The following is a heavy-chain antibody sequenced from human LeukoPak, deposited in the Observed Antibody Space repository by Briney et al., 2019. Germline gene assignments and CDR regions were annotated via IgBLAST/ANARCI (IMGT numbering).Heavy chain of an antibody. D-gene: IGHD2-21*02. CDR3: ARDCGGDCFSLDAFDI. CDR1: GFTFDDYG. V-gene: IGHV3-20*04. CDR2: INWNGGST. Sequence: GGSLGLSCAASGFTFDDYGMNWVRQAPGKGLEWVSGINWNGGSTGYADSVKGRFTISRDNVKNSLYLQMNSLRAEDTALYYCARDCGGDCFSLDAFDIWGQGTLVTVSS. J-gene: IGHJ3*02.